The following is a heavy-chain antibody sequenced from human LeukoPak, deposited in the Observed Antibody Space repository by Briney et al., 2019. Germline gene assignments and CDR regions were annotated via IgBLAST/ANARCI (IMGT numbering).Heavy chain of an antibody. CDR2: ISYDGSNK. CDR1: GFTFSSYA. J-gene: IGHJ6*02. CDR3: ARDYCSGGSCYSYYYYGMDV. D-gene: IGHD2-15*01. V-gene: IGHV3-30-3*01. Sequence: PGGSLRLSCAASGFTFSSYAMHWVRQAPGKGLEWVAVISYDGSNKYYADSVKGRFTISRDNSKNTLYLQMNSLRAEDTAVYYCARDYCSGGSCYSYYYYGMDVWGQGTTVTVSS.